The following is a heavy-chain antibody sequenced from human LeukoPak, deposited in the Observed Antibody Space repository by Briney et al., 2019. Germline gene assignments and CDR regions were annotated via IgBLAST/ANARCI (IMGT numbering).Heavy chain of an antibody. CDR1: GFTFDDYA. Sequence: PGRSLRLSCAASGFTFDDYAMHWVRQAPGKGLEWVSGISWNSGSIGYADSVKGRFTISRDNAKNSQYLQMNSLRAEDTALYYCAKALTYYYDSSGYRSPLDYWGQGTLVTVSS. J-gene: IGHJ4*02. V-gene: IGHV3-9*01. CDR2: ISWNSGSI. D-gene: IGHD3-22*01. CDR3: AKALTYYYDSSGYRSPLDY.